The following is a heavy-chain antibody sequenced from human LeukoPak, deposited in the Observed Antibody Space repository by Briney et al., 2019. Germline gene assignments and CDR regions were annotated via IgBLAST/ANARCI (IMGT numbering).Heavy chain of an antibody. CDR1: GGSFSDNY. V-gene: IGHV4-34*01. J-gene: IGHJ5*02. CDR3: ASYRSGGSGTGFDP. CDR2: INHSGSN. D-gene: IGHD2-15*01. Sequence: PSQTRSLTCAVYGGSFSDNYWSWIRHPPGEGPGWIGEINHSGSNNYNPPLRSRVTIAVDTSKNQFSLKLSSVTAAATAVYYCASYRSGGSGTGFDPWGQGTLVTVSS.